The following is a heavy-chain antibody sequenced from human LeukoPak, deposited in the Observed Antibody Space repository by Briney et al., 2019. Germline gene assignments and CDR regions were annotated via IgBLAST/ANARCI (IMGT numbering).Heavy chain of an antibody. D-gene: IGHD3-10*01. Sequence: GGSLRLSCAASGFTFTNFWMSWVRQAPGKGREWVANIKEDGREKYYVDSVKGRFTISRDNAKNSLHLQMHTLRAEHAAVYYCARAKYGSGSCYPFWGQGTMVTVST. J-gene: IGHJ3*01. V-gene: IGHV3-7*01. CDR2: IKEDGREK. CDR3: ARAKYGSGSCYPF. CDR1: GFTFTNFW.